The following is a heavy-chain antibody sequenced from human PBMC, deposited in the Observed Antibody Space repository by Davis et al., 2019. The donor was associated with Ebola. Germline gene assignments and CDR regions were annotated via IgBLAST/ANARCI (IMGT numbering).Heavy chain of an antibody. J-gene: IGHJ3*02. V-gene: IGHV5-51*01. CDR2: IYTGDSDT. D-gene: IGHD2-8*02. CDR1: GKSFTSHW. CDR3: ASLRRTITGMDDAFDI. Sequence: GESLKISCKDSGKSFTSHWIGWVRQMPGKGLEWMGIIYTGDSDTRYSPSFRGQVTISAHKSIKTAFLQWSSLKASDTAMYYCASLRRTITGMDDAFDIWGQGTMVTVSS.